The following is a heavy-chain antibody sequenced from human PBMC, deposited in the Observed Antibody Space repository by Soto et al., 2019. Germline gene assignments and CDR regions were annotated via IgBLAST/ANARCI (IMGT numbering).Heavy chain of an antibody. CDR1: GGSISSYY. D-gene: IGHD3-10*01. Sequence: SETLSLTCTVSGGSISSYYWSWIRQPPGKGLEWIGYIYYSGGTNYNPSLKSRVTISVDTSKNQFSLKLSSVTAADTAVYYCARDTIVTGIDYWGQGTLVTVSS. V-gene: IGHV4-59*01. J-gene: IGHJ4*02. CDR2: IYYSGGT. CDR3: ARDTIVTGIDY.